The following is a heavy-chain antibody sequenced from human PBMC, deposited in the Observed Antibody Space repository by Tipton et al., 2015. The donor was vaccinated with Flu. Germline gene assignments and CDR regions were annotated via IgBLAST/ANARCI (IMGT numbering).Heavy chain of an antibody. CDR1: GFTFNSYE. CDR3: ARDGGVVAAYALDH. CDR2: IGTRGNVI. J-gene: IGHJ4*02. Sequence: SLRLSCAASGFTFNSYEMNWIRQAPGKGLEWISYIGTRGNVIYYADSVKGRFTVSRDNAKNSVYLQMNSLRVEDTAVYYCARDGGVVAAYALDHWGQGTLVTVSS. V-gene: IGHV3-48*03. D-gene: IGHD2-15*01.